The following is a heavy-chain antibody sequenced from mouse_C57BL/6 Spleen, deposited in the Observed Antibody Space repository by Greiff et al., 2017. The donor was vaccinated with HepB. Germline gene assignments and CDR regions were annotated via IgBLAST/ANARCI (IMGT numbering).Heavy chain of an antibody. Sequence: VQLKESGGGLVQPGGSLKLSCAASGFTFSDYYMYWVRQTPEKRLEWVAYISNGGGSTYYPDTVKGRFTISRDNAKNTLYLQMSRLKSEDTAMYYCARREYYGRYAMDYWGQGTSVTVSS. D-gene: IGHD1-1*01. CDR2: ISNGGGST. J-gene: IGHJ4*01. CDR3: ARREYYGRYAMDY. V-gene: IGHV5-12*01. CDR1: GFTFSDYY.